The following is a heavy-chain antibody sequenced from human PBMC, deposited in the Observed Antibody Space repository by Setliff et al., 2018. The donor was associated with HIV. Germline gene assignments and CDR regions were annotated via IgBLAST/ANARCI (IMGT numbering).Heavy chain of an antibody. V-gene: IGHV3-30*04. CDR2: ISYDGSNK. D-gene: IGHD3-10*01. Sequence: PGGSLRLSCAASGFTFSSYAMHWVRQAPGKGLEWVAVISYDGSNKYYAGSVKGRFTISRDNSKNTLYLQMNSLRAEDTAVYYCARDYYGSGSYLTYFDYWGQGTLVTVSS. J-gene: IGHJ4*02. CDR1: GFTFSSYA. CDR3: ARDYYGSGSYLTYFDY.